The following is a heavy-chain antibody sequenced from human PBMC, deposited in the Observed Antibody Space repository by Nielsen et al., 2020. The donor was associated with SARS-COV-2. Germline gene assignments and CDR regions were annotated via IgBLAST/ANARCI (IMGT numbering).Heavy chain of an antibody. D-gene: IGHD3-10*01. CDR3: TRGGGTYYYGSGTSS. Sequence: SETLSLTCSVSGSISIASYYWDWIRQPPGKGLEWIGAINHSGSTDYNPSLKSRVTISIDRSKNQFFLKMNSVTAADTAVYYCTRGGGTYYYGSGTSSWGQGTLVTVSS. CDR1: GSISIASYY. J-gene: IGHJ4*02. CDR2: INHSGST. V-gene: IGHV4-39*07.